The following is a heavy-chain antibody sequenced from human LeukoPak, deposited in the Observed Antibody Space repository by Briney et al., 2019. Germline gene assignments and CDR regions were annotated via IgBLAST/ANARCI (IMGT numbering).Heavy chain of an antibody. V-gene: IGHV3-48*02. D-gene: IGHD6-13*01. CDR2: ISSSSSTI. J-gene: IGHJ4*01. CDR3: ARARRYRSSWYHDY. Sequence: GGSLTLSCAASGFSFSTYTMNWVRQAPGKGLDWVSYISSSSSTIYYADSVKGRFTISRDNANNSLYLQMNSLRDEDTAVYYCARARRYRSSWYHDYWGHGSLVSVSS. CDR1: GFSFSTYT.